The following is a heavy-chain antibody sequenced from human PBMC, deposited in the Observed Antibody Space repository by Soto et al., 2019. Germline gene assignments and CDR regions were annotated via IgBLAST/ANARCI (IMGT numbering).Heavy chain of an antibody. D-gene: IGHD2-15*01. Sequence: PGESLKIPCKGSGYSFTNYWIGWVRQMPGRGLEWMGIIYPGDSDIRYSPSFQGQVTISADKSISTAYLQWSSLKASDTAMYYCAARHCSDGSCYHFYFEYWGEGTLVTVSS. CDR2: IYPGDSDI. CDR1: GYSFTNYW. CDR3: AARHCSDGSCYHFYFEY. J-gene: IGHJ4*02. V-gene: IGHV5-51*01.